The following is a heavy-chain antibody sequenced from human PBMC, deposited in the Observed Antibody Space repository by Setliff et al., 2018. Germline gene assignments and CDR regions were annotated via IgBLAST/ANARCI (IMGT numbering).Heavy chain of an antibody. CDR3: ARDPLYRENLSRVFDF. V-gene: IGHV1-18*01. Sequence: GASVKVSCKASGDTFSTYALSWVRQAPGQGLEWMGWISPYNGHTNSAQKLQGRVTMTTDTSTNTAYMELRSLRSDDTAVYYCARDPLYRENLSRVFDFWGQGTMVTVSS. CDR1: GDTFSTYA. D-gene: IGHD3-16*02. J-gene: IGHJ3*01. CDR2: ISPYNGHT.